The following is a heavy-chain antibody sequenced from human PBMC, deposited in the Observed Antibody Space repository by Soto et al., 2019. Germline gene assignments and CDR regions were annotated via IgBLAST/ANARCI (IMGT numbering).Heavy chain of an antibody. V-gene: IGHV2-5*02. D-gene: IGHD3-3*01. Sequence: QINLIESGPTLVKPTQTLTLPCTFSGFSLSTSGAAVGWVRQPPGRALEWLALIYWDGDKRYNASLGNRLTITKDTSMNQEVLSLTNVDPADTATYYCANRATMTIFVLIIDNGSWFDPWGQGTRVIVSS. CDR1: GFSLSTSGAA. J-gene: IGHJ5*02. CDR2: IYWDGDK. CDR3: ANRATMTIFVLIIDNGSWFDP.